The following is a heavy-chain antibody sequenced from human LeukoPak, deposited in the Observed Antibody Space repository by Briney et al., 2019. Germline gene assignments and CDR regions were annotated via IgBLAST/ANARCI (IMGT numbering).Heavy chain of an antibody. CDR2: ISAYNGNI. Sequence: ASVKVSCKASGYTFTSYGISWVRQAPGQGLEWMGWISAYNGNINYAQKFQGRVTMTTDTSTSTAYMEVRSLRSDDTAVYCCARDKNWKPDYWGQGTLVTVSS. CDR3: ARDKNWKPDY. J-gene: IGHJ4*02. V-gene: IGHV1-18*01. D-gene: IGHD1-1*01. CDR1: GYTFTSYG.